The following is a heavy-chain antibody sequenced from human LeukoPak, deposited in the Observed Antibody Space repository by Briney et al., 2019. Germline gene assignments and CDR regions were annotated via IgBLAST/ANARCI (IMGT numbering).Heavy chain of an antibody. Sequence: PSETLSLTCAVYGGSFSGYYWSWIRQPPGKGLEWIGEINHSGSTNYNPSLKSRVTISVDTSKNQFSLKLSSVTAADTAVYYCARGRGYYDSSGYYDFSRWFDPWGQGTLVTVSS. J-gene: IGHJ5*02. CDR2: INHSGST. CDR3: ARGRGYYDSSGYYDFSRWFDP. CDR1: GGSFSGYY. V-gene: IGHV4-34*01. D-gene: IGHD3-22*01.